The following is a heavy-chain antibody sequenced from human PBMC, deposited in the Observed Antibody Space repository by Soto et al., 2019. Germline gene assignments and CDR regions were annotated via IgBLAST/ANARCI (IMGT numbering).Heavy chain of an antibody. CDR3: ARDRLLVYSYGSGSFFIDV. V-gene: IGHV3-33*08. CDR2: IWYDGSNK. D-gene: IGHD2-8*01. J-gene: IGHJ6*02. CDR1: GFTFSSYG. Sequence: GGSLRLSCAASGFTFSSYGMHWVRQAPGKGLEWVAVIWYDGSNKYYADSVKGRFTISRDNSENTLYLQINSLRAEDTAVYYCARDRLLVYSYGSGSFFIDVWGQGTTVTVSS.